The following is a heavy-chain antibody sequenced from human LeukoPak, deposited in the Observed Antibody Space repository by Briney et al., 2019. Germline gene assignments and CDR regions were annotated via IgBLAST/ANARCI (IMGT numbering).Heavy chain of an antibody. CDR1: GFTFSNAW. J-gene: IGHJ6*02. Sequence: GGSLRLSCAASGFTFSNAWMSWVRQAPGKGLEWLGRIKSKTDGGTTDYTAPVKGRFTISRDDSKNTLYLQMNSLKTEDTAVYYCTTGPFDYYGSASYLANGMDVWGQGTRSPSP. D-gene: IGHD3-10*01. CDR2: IKSKTDGGTT. CDR3: TTGPFDYYGSASYLANGMDV. V-gene: IGHV3-15*01.